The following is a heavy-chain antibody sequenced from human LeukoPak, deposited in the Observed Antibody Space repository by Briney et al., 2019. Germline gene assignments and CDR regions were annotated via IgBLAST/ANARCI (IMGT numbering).Heavy chain of an antibody. D-gene: IGHD3-9*01. CDR2: ISGSGGST. CDR3: AKEGGKATFLTGYYIYFDY. J-gene: IGHJ4*02. CDR1: GFTFSSYA. Sequence: GGSLRLSCAASGFTFSSYAMSWVRQAPGKGLEWVSAISGSGGSTYYADSVKGRFTISRDNSKNTLYLQMNSLRAEDTAVYYCAKEGGKATFLTGYYIYFDYWGQGTLVTVSS. V-gene: IGHV3-23*01.